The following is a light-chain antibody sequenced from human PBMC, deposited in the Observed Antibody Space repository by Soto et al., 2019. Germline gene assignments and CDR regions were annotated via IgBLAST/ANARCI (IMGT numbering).Light chain of an antibody. V-gene: IGKV1-17*01. CDR2: AAS. J-gene: IGKJ4*01. Sequence: DIQVTPSPISLSASVGDRVRITCRASQGVGNGLAWYQQKPGTAPKRLIYAASSLHSGVPSRFSGSGSGTEFTLTISSLQPEDFAIYYCLQYYTYPFTFGGGTRWIS. CDR1: QGVGNG. CDR3: LQYYTYPFT.